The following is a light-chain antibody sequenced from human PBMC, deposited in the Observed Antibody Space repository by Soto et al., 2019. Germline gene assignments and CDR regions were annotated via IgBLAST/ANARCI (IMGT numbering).Light chain of an antibody. CDR1: SSDVGGYNY. J-gene: IGLJ1*01. V-gene: IGLV2-14*01. Sequence: QSVLTQPASVSGSPGQSITISCTGTSSDVGGYNYVSWYQQHPGKAPKLMIYEVSNRPSGVSNRFSGSKSGNTAYLTISGLQAEDEAAYYCSSYTSSSFYVFGTGTKVTVL. CDR3: SSYTSSSFYV. CDR2: EVS.